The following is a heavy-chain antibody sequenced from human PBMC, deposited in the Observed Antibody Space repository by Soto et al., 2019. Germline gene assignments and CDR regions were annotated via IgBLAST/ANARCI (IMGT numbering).Heavy chain of an antibody. D-gene: IGHD3-10*01. CDR2: VSYDGKNI. CDR3: ARDYGALPCDRIQH. CDR1: GFSLDSYA. J-gene: IGHJ1*01. V-gene: IGHV3-30*03. Sequence: VESGGGVVQPGRSLTLSCAASGFSLDSYAMHWVRQAPGKGHEWMAVVSYDGKNIYYADSVKGRFTISKDDPKNTLYLRMGSLTAEDMATYYCARDYGALPCDRIQHWGRGTLVTVSS.